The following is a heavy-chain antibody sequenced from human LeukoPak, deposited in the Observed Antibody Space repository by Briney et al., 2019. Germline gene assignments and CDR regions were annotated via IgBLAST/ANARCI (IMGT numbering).Heavy chain of an antibody. CDR1: GYTFTSYY. Sequence: VASVKVSCKASGYTFTSYYMHWVRQAPGQGLEWMGIINPSGGSTSYAQKFQGRVTMTRDTSTSTVYMELSSLRSEDTAVYYRARAPSYYDFWSGYRSDAFDIWGQGTMVTVSS. V-gene: IGHV1-46*03. CDR3: ARAPSYYDFWSGYRSDAFDI. CDR2: INPSGGST. J-gene: IGHJ3*02. D-gene: IGHD3-3*01.